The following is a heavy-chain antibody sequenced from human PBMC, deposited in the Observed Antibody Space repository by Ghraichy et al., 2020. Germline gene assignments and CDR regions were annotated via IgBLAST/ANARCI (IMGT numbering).Heavy chain of an antibody. J-gene: IGHJ5*02. Sequence: GESLRLSCAASGFTFSDYAMTWVRQTPGRGLEWVAAISGSGINTYYRDSVRGRFTISRDNSRNTVYFQMSSVGAEDTAIYYCARHHHGSGSFDHWGRGTQVTVSS. V-gene: IGHV3-23*01. CDR1: GFTFSDYA. CDR2: ISGSGINT. D-gene: IGHD2-15*01. CDR3: ARHHHGSGSFDH.